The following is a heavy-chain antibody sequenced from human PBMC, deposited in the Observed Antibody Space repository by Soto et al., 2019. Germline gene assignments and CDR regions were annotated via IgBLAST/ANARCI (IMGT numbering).Heavy chain of an antibody. D-gene: IGHD2-15*01. CDR2: ISGSGGST. Sequence: PGGSLRLSCAASGFTFSSYAMSCVRQSPGKGLEWVSAISGSGGSTYYADSVKGRFTISRDNSKNTLYLQMNSLRAEDTAVYYCAKETYTMLLVATGDYWCQGTLDAVSS. J-gene: IGHJ4*02. V-gene: IGHV3-23*01. CDR1: GFTFSSYA. CDR3: AKETYTMLLVATGDY.